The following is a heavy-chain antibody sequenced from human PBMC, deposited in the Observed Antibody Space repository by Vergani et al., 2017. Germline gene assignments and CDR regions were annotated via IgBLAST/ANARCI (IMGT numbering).Heavy chain of an antibody. J-gene: IGHJ6*03. CDR3: AREYCTSIICFQHYNYMDV. CDR1: GGSISSYY. V-gene: IGHV4-4*07. D-gene: IGHD2-2*01. CDR2: IYTSGST. Sequence: QVQLQESGPGLVKPSETLSLTCTVSGGSISSYYWSWIRQPAGKGLEWIGRIYTSGSTNYNPSLKSRVTMSVDTSKNQFSLKLSSVTAADTAVYYCAREYCTSIICFQHYNYMDVWGKGTTVTVSS.